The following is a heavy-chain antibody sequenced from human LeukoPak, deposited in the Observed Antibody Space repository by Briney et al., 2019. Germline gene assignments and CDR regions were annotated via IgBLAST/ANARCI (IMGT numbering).Heavy chain of an antibody. Sequence: WVSLTLSCAVSGFSFSSYSMHCPRQAPGKGLEWVTYISTSGRTINYADSVKGRFTVSRDNAKGSLFLQMNSLRVEDTAVYYCANGYNYGYGRPYWGQGTRVTVST. D-gene: IGHD5-18*01. J-gene: IGHJ4*02. CDR1: GFSFSSYS. CDR2: ISTSGRTI. CDR3: ANGYNYGYGRPY. V-gene: IGHV3-48*01.